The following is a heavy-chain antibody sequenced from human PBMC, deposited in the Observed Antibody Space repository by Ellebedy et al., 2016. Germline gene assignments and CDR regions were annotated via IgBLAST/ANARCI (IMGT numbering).Heavy chain of an antibody. CDR1: GGSINSYY. CDR3: ARISGAQLPTPRYYYYYMDV. D-gene: IGHD2-2*01. Sequence: GSLRLSXTVSGGSINSYYWSWIRQPPGKGLEWIGSIYYSGSTYYNPSLKSRVTISVDTSKNQFSLKLSSVTAADTAVYYCARISGAQLPTPRYYYYYMDVWGKGTTVTVSS. J-gene: IGHJ6*03. CDR2: IYYSGST. V-gene: IGHV4-59*12.